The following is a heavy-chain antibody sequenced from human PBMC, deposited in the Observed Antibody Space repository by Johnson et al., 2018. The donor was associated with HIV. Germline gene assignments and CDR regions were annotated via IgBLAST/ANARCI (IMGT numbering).Heavy chain of an antibody. CDR1: GFSFSSYP. Sequence: QVQLVESGGGVVQPGRSLRLSCAASGFSFSSYPMHWVRQAPGKGLEWVAVTTYDGTNKYYADSVQGRFTISRDNAKTSLYLQMNILRAEDTAVYYCARAPEVRGVDAFDIWGQGTMVTVSS. J-gene: IGHJ3*02. D-gene: IGHD3-10*01. V-gene: IGHV3-30*04. CDR3: ARAPEVRGVDAFDI. CDR2: TTYDGTNK.